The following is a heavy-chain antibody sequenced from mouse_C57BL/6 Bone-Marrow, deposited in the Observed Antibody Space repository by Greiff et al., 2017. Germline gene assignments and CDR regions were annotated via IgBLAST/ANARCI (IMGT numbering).Heavy chain of an antibody. Sequence: VQLQESGAELVRPGASVTLSCKASGYTFTDYEMHWVKQTPVHGLEWIGAIDPETGGTAYNQKFKGKAILTADKSSSTAYMELRSLTSEDSAVYYCITTVLDYWGQGTTLTVSS. D-gene: IGHD1-1*01. CDR3: ITTVLDY. CDR2: IDPETGGT. J-gene: IGHJ2*01. V-gene: IGHV1-15*01. CDR1: GYTFTDYE.